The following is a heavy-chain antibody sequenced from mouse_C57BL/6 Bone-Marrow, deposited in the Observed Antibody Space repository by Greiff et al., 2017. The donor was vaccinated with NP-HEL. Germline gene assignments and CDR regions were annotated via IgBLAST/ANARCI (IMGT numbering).Heavy chain of an antibody. CDR1: GYTFTDYY. CDR2: INPNNGGT. J-gene: IGHJ4*01. CDR3: ARSYYYGGGMDY. V-gene: IGHV1-26*01. Sequence: VQLQQSGPELVKPGASVKISCKASGYTFTDYYMNWVKQSHGKSLEWIGDINPNNGGTSYNQKFKGKATLTVDKSSSTAYMELRSLTSEDSADYYCARSYYYGGGMDYWGRGTSVTVSS. D-gene: IGHD1-1*01.